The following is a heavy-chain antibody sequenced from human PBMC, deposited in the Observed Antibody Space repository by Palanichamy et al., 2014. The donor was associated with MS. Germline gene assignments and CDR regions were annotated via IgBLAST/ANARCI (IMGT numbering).Heavy chain of an antibody. Sequence: QVQLVQSGAEVKKPGASVNVSCKASGYAFAAYYIHWVRQAPGQGLEWMGWINPNSGVTNYALKFQGRVTVTRDTSISTTYMDLSRLRSDDTAVYYCARVYSLIAVAGYGYWGQGTLVTVSS. V-gene: IGHV1-2*02. D-gene: IGHD6-19*01. J-gene: IGHJ4*02. CDR1: GYAFAAYY. CDR2: INPNSGVT. CDR3: ARVYSLIAVAGYGY.